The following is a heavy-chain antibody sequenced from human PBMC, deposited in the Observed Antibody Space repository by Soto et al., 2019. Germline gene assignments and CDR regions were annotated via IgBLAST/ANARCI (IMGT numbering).Heavy chain of an antibody. J-gene: IGHJ3*02. CDR3: ARCYGDYVPDAFDI. V-gene: IGHV4-39*01. CDR1: GGSISSSSYY. CDR2: IYYSGST. D-gene: IGHD4-17*01. Sequence: QLQLQESGPGLVKPSETLSLTCTVSGGSISSSSYYWGWIRQPPGKGLEWIGSIYYSGSTYYNPSLQSRVTISVDTSKNQFSLKLSSVTAADTAVYYCARCYGDYVPDAFDIWGQGTMVTVSS.